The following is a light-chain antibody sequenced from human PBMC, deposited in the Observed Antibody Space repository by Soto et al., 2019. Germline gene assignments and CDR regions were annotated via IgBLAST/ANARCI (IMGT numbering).Light chain of an antibody. CDR1: SSDVGGYNY. CDR2: DVS. V-gene: IGLV2-14*01. CDR3: SSYTSSSTVV. Sequence: QSALTQPASVSGSPGQSITISCTGTSSDVGGYNYVSWYQQHPGKAPKLMIYDVSNRPSGVSNNFSGSRSGNTASLTISGLQAEDEADYYCSSYTSSSTVVFGGGTNVTVL. J-gene: IGLJ2*01.